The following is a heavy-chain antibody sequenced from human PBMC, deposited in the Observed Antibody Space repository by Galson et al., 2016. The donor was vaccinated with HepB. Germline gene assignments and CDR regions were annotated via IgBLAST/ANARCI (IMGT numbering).Heavy chain of an antibody. D-gene: IGHD6-13*01. CDR3: ARGRAATPGTIDDWFDP. CDR2: ISGRGGST. CDR1: GFRFTTYA. J-gene: IGHJ5*02. V-gene: IGHV3-23*01. Sequence: SLRLSCAASGFRFTTYAFSWVRQAPGKGLEWVSGISGRGGSTYYADSVKGRFTISRDNSKNTLFLQMASLRAEDTAVYYCARGRAATPGTIDDWFDPWGQGTLVTVSS.